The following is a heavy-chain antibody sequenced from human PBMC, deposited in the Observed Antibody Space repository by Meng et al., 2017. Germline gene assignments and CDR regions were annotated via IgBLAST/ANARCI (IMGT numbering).Heavy chain of an antibody. CDR3: ARILSYYYDSSGIEYYFDY. Sequence: SGPTLVKPTQTLTLTCTFSGFSLSTSGMCVSWVRQPPGKALERLALIDWDDDKYYSTSLKTRLTISKDTSKNQVVLTMTNMDPVDTATYYCARILSYYYDSSGIEYYFDYWGQGTLVTVSS. CDR2: IDWDDDK. D-gene: IGHD3-22*01. J-gene: IGHJ4*02. CDR1: GFSLSTSGMC. V-gene: IGHV2-70*20.